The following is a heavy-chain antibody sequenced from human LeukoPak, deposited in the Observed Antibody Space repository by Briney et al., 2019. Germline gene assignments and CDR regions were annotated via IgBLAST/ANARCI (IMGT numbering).Heavy chain of an antibody. CDR2: IKEDGSEN. Sequence: GGSLRLSCTASGFTFTTYWMTWVRQAPGRGLEWVACIKEDGSENQYVESVRGRFTISRDNAKNSLYLQMSSLTAEDTAVYYCVGNVEFWGQGTLVSVSS. V-gene: IGHV3-7*02. J-gene: IGHJ4*02. CDR3: VGNVEF. CDR1: GFTFTTYW.